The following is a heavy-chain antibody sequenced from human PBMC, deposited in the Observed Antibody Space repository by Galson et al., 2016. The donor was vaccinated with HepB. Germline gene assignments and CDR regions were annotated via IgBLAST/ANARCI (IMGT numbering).Heavy chain of an antibody. Sequence: SETLSLTCTVSGGSVSSTTYSWAWIRQPPGKGLEWIGHASYSGTTNYNPSLRSRVTISVDPSQNQFSLRLTSVSDADTAVSYCAGSHGGYWGQGTLVTVSS. J-gene: IGHJ4*02. CDR3: AGSHGGY. D-gene: IGHD3-3*01. CDR2: ASYSGTT. V-gene: IGHV4-61*01. CDR1: GGSVSSTTYS.